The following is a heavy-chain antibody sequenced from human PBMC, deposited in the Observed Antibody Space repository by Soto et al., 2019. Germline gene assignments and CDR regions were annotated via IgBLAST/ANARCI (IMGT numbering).Heavy chain of an antibody. CDR2: IYYSGST. Sequence: SETLSLTCTVSGGSISSYYWSWIRQPPGKGLEWIGYIYYSGSTNYNPSLKSRVTISVDTSKNQFSLKLSSVTAADTAVYYCTRLIWNYNYRYFDYWGQGTLVTVSS. V-gene: IGHV4-59*08. D-gene: IGHD1-7*01. CDR1: GGSISSYY. CDR3: TRLIWNYNYRYFDY. J-gene: IGHJ4*02.